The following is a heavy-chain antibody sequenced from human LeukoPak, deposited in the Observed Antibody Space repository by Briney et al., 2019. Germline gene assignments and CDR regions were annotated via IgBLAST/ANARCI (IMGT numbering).Heavy chain of an antibody. CDR1: EFTFSSYG. CDR2: IRSDGSNE. Sequence: PGGSLRLSCAASEFTFSSYGMHWVRQAPGKGPEWVAFIRSDGSNEYYAGSVKGRFTISRDNFKSTLSLQMNSLRPEDPALYYCARDRTKYCSGGTCYSSYSFDYWGQGTLVTVSS. J-gene: IGHJ4*02. V-gene: IGHV3-30*02. D-gene: IGHD2-15*01. CDR3: ARDRTKYCSGGTCYSSYSFDY.